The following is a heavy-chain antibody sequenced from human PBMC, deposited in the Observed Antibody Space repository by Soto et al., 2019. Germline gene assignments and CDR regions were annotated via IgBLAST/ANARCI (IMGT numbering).Heavy chain of an antibody. CDR2: INPNSGGT. CDR3: ARGSSSGSYHDAFDI. CDR1: GYTFTGYY. Sequence: ASVKVSCKASGYTFTGYYMHWVRQAPGQGLEWMGWINPNSGGTNYAQKFQGWVTMTRDTSISTAYMELSRLRSDDTAVYYCARGSSSGSYHDAFDIWGQGTMVTVSS. J-gene: IGHJ3*02. V-gene: IGHV1-2*04. D-gene: IGHD3-22*01.